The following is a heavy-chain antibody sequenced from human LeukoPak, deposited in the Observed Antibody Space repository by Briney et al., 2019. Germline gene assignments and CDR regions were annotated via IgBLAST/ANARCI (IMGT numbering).Heavy chain of an antibody. V-gene: IGHV1-69*05. CDR1: VCTFSSYA. D-gene: IGHD3-3*01. CDR3: ARDSLGYDFWSGYERFDYYYYYMDV. J-gene: IGHJ6*03. CDR2: VIPIFGTG. Sequence: SVKVSCKASVCTFSSYAISWVRQAPGQGLEWMGGVIPIFGTGNYAQKFEGRVTINTDESTSTAYMELSSLRSEDTAVYYCARDSLGYDFWSGYERFDYYYYYMDVWGKGTTVTVSS.